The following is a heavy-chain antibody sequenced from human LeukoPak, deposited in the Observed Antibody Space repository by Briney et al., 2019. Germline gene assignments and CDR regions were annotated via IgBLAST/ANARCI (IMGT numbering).Heavy chain of an antibody. CDR3: ARYIVGAIDY. CDR1: GDSVSSGSYY. CDR2: IYYSGST. D-gene: IGHD1-26*01. V-gene: IGHV4-61*01. Sequence: PSETLSLTCSVSGDSVSSGSYYWSWIRQPLGKGLEWIGYIYYSGSTNYNPSLKSRVTILVDTSKNQFSLKLSSVTAADTAVYYCARYIVGAIDYWGQGTLVTVSS. J-gene: IGHJ4*02.